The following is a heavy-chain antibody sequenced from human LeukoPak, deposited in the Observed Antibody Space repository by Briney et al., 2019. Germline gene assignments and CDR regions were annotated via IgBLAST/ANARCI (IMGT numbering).Heavy chain of an antibody. Sequence: PGGSLRLSCAASGFSISIAWMSWVRQAPGKGLEWVGRIKSKGDGETRDYAAPGKDRFIISRDDSKNMLYLQMNSLKTEDTAIYYCAAVGEWLSNAFNLWGQGTMVTVSA. CDR2: IKSKGDGETR. CDR1: GFSISIAW. J-gene: IGHJ3*01. CDR3: AAVGEWLSNAFNL. D-gene: IGHD3-22*01. V-gene: IGHV3-15*01.